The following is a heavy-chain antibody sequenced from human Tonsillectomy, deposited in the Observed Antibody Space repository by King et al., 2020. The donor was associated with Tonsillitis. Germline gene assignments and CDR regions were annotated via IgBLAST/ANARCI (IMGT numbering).Heavy chain of an antibody. V-gene: IGHV3-74*01. CDR1: GFTFSSYW. CDR3: ARGSIEVMGYDIETRLDWFDP. Sequence: DVQLVESGGGLVQPGGSLRLSCAASGFTFSSYWMHWVRQAPGKGLVWVSRIKSDGSNTSYADSAKGRFTMSRDNAKNTLYLQMNSLRAEDTAVYYCARGSIEVMGYDIETRLDWFDPWGQGTLVTVSS. J-gene: IGHJ5*02. D-gene: IGHD2-8*01. CDR2: IKSDGSNT.